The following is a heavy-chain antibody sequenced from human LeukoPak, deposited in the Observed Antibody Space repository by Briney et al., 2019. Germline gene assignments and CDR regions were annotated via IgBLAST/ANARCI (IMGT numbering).Heavy chain of an antibody. D-gene: IGHD3-3*01. J-gene: IGHJ4*02. CDR2: IRYDGNNK. CDR3: ARAEWTGYYFDY. Sequence: GGSLKLSCAASGFTFSTYGMHWVRQAPGKGLEWVAFIRYDGNNKYYADFVKGRFTISRDNAKNSLYLQMNSLRAEDTAVYYCARAEWTGYYFDYWGQGTLVTVSS. CDR1: GFTFSTYG. V-gene: IGHV3-30*02.